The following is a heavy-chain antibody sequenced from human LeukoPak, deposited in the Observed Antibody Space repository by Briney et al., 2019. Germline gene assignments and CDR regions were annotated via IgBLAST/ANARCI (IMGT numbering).Heavy chain of an antibody. CDR2: ISSDSSTI. D-gene: IGHD3-22*01. V-gene: IGHV3-48*02. Sequence: GGSLRLSCTASGFNFILFNMNWVRQAPGKGLEWVSYISSDSSTIYYADSVKGRFTISRDNAKNSAFLQMHSLRDEDTAVYYCAKGNYDSSGYFPRGHLDYWGQGTLVTVSS. CDR3: AKGNYDSSGYFPRGHLDY. J-gene: IGHJ4*02. CDR1: GFNFILFN.